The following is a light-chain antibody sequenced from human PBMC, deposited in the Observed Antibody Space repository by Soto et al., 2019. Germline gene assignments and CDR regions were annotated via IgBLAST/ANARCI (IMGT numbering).Light chain of an antibody. Sequence: EIVLTQSPATLSVSPGERATLSCRASQSVSSNLAWYQQKPGEAPRLLIYDASNRATGIPARFSGSGSGTDFTLTISSLEPEDFAVYYCQQRSNWPPYTFAQGTKLEI. CDR3: QQRSNWPPYT. J-gene: IGKJ2*01. CDR1: QSVSSN. CDR2: DAS. V-gene: IGKV3-11*01.